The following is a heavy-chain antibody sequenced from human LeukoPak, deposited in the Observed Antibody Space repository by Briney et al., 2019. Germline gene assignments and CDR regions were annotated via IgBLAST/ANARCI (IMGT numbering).Heavy chain of an antibody. CDR3: ASQPYYESSGYYFY. D-gene: IGHD3-22*01. CDR2: IYYSGST. V-gene: IGHV4-39*01. CDR1: GGSISSSSYY. Sequence: QTSETLSLTCTVSGGSISSSSYYWGWIRQPPGKGLEWIGSIYYSGSTYYNPSLKSRVTISIDTSKNQFSLKLTSVTAADTAIYYCASQPYYESSGYYFYWGQGTLVTVSS. J-gene: IGHJ4*02.